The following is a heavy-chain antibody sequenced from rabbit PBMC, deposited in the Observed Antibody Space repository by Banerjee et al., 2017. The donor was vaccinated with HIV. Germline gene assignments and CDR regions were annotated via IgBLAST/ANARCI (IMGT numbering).Heavy chain of an antibody. CDR2: IVGSSGVT. D-gene: IGHD6-1*01. CDR1: GFSFSGTYW. Sequence: QEQLEESGGDLVKPEGSLTLTCTASGFSFSGTYWICWVRQAPGKGLEWIACIVGSSGVTAYASWAKGRFTISKTSSTTVTLQMTSLTAADTATYFCARAPYYYYVDTGSAVARYDFNLWGPGTLVTVS. J-gene: IGHJ4*01. CDR3: ARAPYYYYVDTGSAVARYDFNL. V-gene: IGHV1S45*01.